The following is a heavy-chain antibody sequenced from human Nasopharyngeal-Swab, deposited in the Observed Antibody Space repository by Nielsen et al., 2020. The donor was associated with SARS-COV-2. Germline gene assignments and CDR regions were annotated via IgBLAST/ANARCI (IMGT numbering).Heavy chain of an antibody. J-gene: IGHJ6*03. V-gene: IGHV4-39*07. CDR2: IYYSGST. D-gene: IGHD3-22*01. CDR1: GGSISNSSYY. Sequence: SETLSLTCTVSGGSISNSSYYWGWIRQPPGKGLEWIGSIYYSGSTYYNPSLKSRVTISVDTSKDQFSLKLSSVTAADTAVYYCARHSSLLMDVWGKGTTVTVSS. CDR3: ARHSSLLMDV.